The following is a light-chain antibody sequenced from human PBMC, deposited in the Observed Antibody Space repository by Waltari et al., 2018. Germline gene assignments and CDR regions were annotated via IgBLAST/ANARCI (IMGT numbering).Light chain of an antibody. V-gene: IGKV3-20*01. CDR3: QQYGSSPPSLT. Sequence: EIVLTQYPGTLSLSPGERATLPGRASQSVSSSYLAWYQQKPGQAPRLLIYGASSRATGIPDRFSGSGSGTDFTLTISRLEPEDFAVYYCQQYGSSPPSLTFGGGTKVEIK. CDR1: QSVSSSY. J-gene: IGKJ4*01. CDR2: GAS.